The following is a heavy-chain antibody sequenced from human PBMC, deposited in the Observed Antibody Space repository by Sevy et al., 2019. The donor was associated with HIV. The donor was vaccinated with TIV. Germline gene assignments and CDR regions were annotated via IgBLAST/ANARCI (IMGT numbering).Heavy chain of an antibody. V-gene: IGHV3-23*01. CDR2: IGGAGDET. J-gene: IGHJ3*02. CDR1: EFTVNNYA. Sequence: GGSLRLSCVASEFTVNNYAMSWVRQAPGKGLEWDSSIGGAGDETFYADSVKGRFTISRDKSKNTLYLQMNSLRAEDTAIYYCAKDMILIVGEALDIWGQGTMVTVSS. CDR3: AKDMILIVGEALDI. D-gene: IGHD2-15*01.